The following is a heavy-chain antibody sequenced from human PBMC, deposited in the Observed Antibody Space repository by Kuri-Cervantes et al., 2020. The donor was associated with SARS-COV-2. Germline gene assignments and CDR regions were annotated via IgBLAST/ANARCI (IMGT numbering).Heavy chain of an antibody. CDR3: ARSQYSSSSPTLPTHYYYYGMDV. D-gene: IGHD6-6*01. V-gene: IGHV7-4-1*02. J-gene: IGHJ6*02. CDR1: GYTFTSYA. CDR2: INTNTGNP. Sequence: SVKVSCKASGYTFTSYAMNWVRQAPGQGLEWMGWINTNTGNPTYAQGFTGRFVFSLDTSVSTAYLQISSLKAEDTAVYYCARSQYSSSSPTLPTHYYYYGMDVWGQGTTVTVSS.